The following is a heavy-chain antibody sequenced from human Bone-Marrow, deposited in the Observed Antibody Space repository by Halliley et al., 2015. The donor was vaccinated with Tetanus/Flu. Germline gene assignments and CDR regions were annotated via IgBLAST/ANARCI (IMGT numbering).Heavy chain of an antibody. CDR1: GGSISGYRSY. Sequence: LRLSCIVSGGSISGYRSYWGWIRQPPGKGLEWIGNVYNTGSTYYKPSLKSRVTISVDTSKNQFSLKLSSVTAADTAAYYCARLDTSREENAFDTWGQGAVVTVSS. CDR2: VYNTGST. CDR3: ARLDTSREENAFDT. D-gene: IGHD5-18*01. V-gene: IGHV4-39*01. J-gene: IGHJ3*02.